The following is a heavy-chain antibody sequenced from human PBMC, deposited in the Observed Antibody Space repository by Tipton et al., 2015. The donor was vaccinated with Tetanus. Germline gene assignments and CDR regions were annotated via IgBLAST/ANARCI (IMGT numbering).Heavy chain of an antibody. J-gene: IGHJ4*02. CDR1: GFTFRNYG. CDR2: IWYDGSKP. D-gene: IGHD2-2*01. V-gene: IGHV3-33*06. Sequence: SLRLSCDASGFTFRNYGMHWVRQAPGKGLEWVAIIWYDGSKPSYAESVKGRFTISRDNSKNRLYLQMNSLRAEDTAVYFCVKDWWAPYCSSVRCATFDYWGRGSLVTVSS. CDR3: VKDWWAPYCSSVRCATFDY.